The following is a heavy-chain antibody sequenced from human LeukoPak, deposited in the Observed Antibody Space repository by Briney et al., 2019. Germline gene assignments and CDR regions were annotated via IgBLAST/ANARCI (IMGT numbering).Heavy chain of an antibody. V-gene: IGHV1-2*02. J-gene: IGHJ4*02. Sequence: ASVKVSCKASGYTFTDYYMHWVRQAPGQGLEWMGWINPSSGCTNYAEKFQGRVTMTRDTSITTAYMELSSLRSDDTAMYYCATLRRSGWYIGDWGQGTLVTVSS. D-gene: IGHD6-19*01. CDR3: ATLRRSGWYIGD. CDR2: INPSSGCT. CDR1: GYTFTDYY.